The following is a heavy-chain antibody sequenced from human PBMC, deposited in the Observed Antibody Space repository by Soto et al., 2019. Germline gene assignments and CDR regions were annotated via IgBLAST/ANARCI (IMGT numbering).Heavy chain of an antibody. Sequence: PGGSLRLSCAASGFTFSSYGMHWVRQAPGKGLEWVAVISYDGSNKYYADSVKGRFTISRDNSKNTLYLQMNSLRAEETAVYYCSGYSGYDADFDPWGQGTLVTVSS. CDR2: ISYDGSNK. D-gene: IGHD5-12*01. CDR1: GFTFSSYG. CDR3: SGYSGYDADFDP. J-gene: IGHJ5*02. V-gene: IGHV3-30*03.